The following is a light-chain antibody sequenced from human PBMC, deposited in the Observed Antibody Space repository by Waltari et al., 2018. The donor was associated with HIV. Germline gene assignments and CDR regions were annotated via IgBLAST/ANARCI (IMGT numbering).Light chain of an antibody. CDR1: RNVSSTY. V-gene: IGKV3-20*01. CDR3: QQYGSSPAWT. Sequence: VLTHSPGTLSLPQGERASLSCRASRNVSSTYLAWYQQKPGQDPRLLIHGASGRAPGIPERFSGGGSGTDFTLAISRLEPEDFALYYCQQYGSSPAWTFGQGTKVEI. J-gene: IGKJ1*01. CDR2: GAS.